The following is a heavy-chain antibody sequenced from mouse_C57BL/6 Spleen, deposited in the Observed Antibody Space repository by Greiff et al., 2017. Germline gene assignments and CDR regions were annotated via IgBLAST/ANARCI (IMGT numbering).Heavy chain of an antibody. CDR1: GYTFTSYD. J-gene: IGHJ3*01. CDR3: ARGAPPWFAY. CDR2: IYPRDGST. Sequence: VKLMESGPELVKPGASVKLSCKASGYTFTSYDINWVKQRPGQGLEWIGWIYPRDGSTKYNEKFKGKATLTVDTSSSTAYMELHSLPSEDSAVYFCARGAPPWFAYWGQGTLVTVSA. V-gene: IGHV1-85*01. D-gene: IGHD3-1*01.